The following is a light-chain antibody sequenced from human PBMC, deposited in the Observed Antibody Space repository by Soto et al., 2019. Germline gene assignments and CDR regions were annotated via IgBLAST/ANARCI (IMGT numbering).Light chain of an antibody. V-gene: IGKV3-20*01. CDR1: QSVSSSY. CDR2: GAS. Sequence: DIVLTQSPVTLSLYPGERATLSCRASQSVSSSYLAWYQQKPGQAPRLLIFGASNRATGIPDRFSGSGSGTEFTLTISRLEPEDFAVYYCQQFENSRLTFGGGTKVDIK. J-gene: IGKJ4*01. CDR3: QQFENSRLT.